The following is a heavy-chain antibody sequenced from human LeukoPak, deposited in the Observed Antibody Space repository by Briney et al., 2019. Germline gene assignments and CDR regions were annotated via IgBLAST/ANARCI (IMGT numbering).Heavy chain of an antibody. CDR1: GFIFSGAA. CDR3: STSLGIAVAGPGGY. D-gene: IGHD6-19*01. Sequence: GSLKLSCAASGFIFSGAAMHWVRQASGKGLEWVGRIRSKANNYATAYAASVKGRFTISRDDSQNTTYLEMNSLKTEDTALYYCSTSLGIAVAGPGGYWGQGTLVTVSS. CDR2: IRSKANNYAT. V-gene: IGHV3-73*01. J-gene: IGHJ4*02.